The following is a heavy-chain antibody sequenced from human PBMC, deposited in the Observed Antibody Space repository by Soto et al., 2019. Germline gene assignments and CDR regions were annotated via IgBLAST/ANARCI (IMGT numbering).Heavy chain of an antibody. CDR2: IYYSGST. D-gene: IGHD6-6*01. J-gene: IGHJ5*02. V-gene: IGHV4-59*01. CDR1: GGSISSYY. Sequence: SETLSLTCTVSGGSISSYYWSWIRQPPGKGLEWIGYIYYSGSTNYNPSLKRRVTISVDTSKHQFSLKLSSVTAADTAVYYCARWGSSSWWFAPWGQGTLVTVSS. CDR3: ARWGSSSWWFAP.